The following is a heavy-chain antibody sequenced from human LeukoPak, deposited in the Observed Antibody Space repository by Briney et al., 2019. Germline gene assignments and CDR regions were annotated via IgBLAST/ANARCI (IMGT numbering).Heavy chain of an antibody. V-gene: IGHV3-23*01. D-gene: IGHD3-10*01. CDR1: GFTLSSFE. CDR3: AKDMAMVRGVIYASDV. Sequence: PGGSLRLSCVASGFTLSSFEVTWVRQAPGKGLEWVSAISGSGESTFYADSVRGRFTIARDDSKNTLFLQMNSLRAEDTAVYYCAKDMAMVRGVIYASDVWGQGTMVTVSS. J-gene: IGHJ3*01. CDR2: ISGSGEST.